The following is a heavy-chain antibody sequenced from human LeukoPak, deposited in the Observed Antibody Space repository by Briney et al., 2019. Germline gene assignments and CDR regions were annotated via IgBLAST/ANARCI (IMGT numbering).Heavy chain of an antibody. CDR3: AREQGGSGTYGIDY. Sequence: ASVKVSCKASGYTFTGYYIHWVRQAPGQGLEWMGRINPGSGGTNYAQKFQGRVAMTRDTSISTAYMELSRLRSDDTAVYYCAREQGGSGTYGIDYWGQGTLVTVSS. V-gene: IGHV1-2*06. CDR2: INPGSGGT. D-gene: IGHD1-26*01. CDR1: GYTFTGYY. J-gene: IGHJ4*02.